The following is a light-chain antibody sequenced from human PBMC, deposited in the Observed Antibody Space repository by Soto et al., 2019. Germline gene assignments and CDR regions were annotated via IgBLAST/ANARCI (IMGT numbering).Light chain of an antibody. J-gene: IGKJ1*01. CDR2: GAS. Sequence: EILITPSPATLSVSPGGKATLPCRASQSVSSNLAWYQQKPGQAPRLLIYGASTRATGIPARFSGSGSGTEFTLTISSLQSEDFAVYYCQQYNNWPRTFGQGTKV. CDR3: QQYNNWPRT. V-gene: IGKV3-15*01. CDR1: QSVSSN.